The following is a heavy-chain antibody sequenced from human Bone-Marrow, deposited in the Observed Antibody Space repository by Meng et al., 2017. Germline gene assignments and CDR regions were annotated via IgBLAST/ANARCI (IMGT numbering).Heavy chain of an antibody. CDR1: GGSFSGYY. V-gene: IGHV4-34*01. D-gene: IGHD2-2*01. CDR3: ARDTAGPAAILFDY. J-gene: IGHJ4*02. CDR2: INHSGST. Sequence: QVQLQRWGAGLLKPSEPLSLTCAVYGGSFSGYYWSWIRQPPGKGLEWIGEINHSGSTNYNPSLKSRVTISVDTSKNQFSLKLSSVTAADTAVYYCARDTAGPAAILFDYWGQGTLVTVSS.